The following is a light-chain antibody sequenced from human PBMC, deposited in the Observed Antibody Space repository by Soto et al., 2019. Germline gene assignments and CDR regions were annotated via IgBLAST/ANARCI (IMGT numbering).Light chain of an antibody. Sequence: EIVMTQSPATLSVTQGERATLSCRASQSVSSNLAWYQQKPGQAPRLLIYGASTRATGIPARFSGSGSGTEFTLTISSLQSEDFAVYYCQQYNNWPTCGQGTKV. CDR2: GAS. CDR1: QSVSSN. J-gene: IGKJ1*01. CDR3: QQYNNWPT. V-gene: IGKV3-15*01.